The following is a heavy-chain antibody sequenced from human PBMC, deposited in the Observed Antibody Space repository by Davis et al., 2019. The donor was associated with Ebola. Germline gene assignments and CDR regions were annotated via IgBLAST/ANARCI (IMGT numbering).Heavy chain of an antibody. CDR2: IYSGGAT. CDR3: ARSDPEMSTRWGYDS. J-gene: IGHJ4*02. Sequence: PGGSLRLSCAASGFTVSTNSMSWVRQAPGKGLEWVSVIYSGGATSYADSVKGRFTISRDNSKNKLYLQMNSLRAEDTAVYYCARSDPEMSTRWGYDSWGQGTLVTVSS. CDR1: GFTVSTNS. D-gene: IGHD5-24*01. V-gene: IGHV3-53*01.